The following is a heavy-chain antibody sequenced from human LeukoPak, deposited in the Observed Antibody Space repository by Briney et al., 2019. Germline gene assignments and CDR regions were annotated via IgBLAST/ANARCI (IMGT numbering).Heavy chain of an antibody. CDR1: GGSFSGFY. J-gene: IGHJ3*02. CDR3: ARRDDI. CDR2: IILGGST. Sequence: PSETLSLTCAVDGGSFSGFYWEWIRQPPGKGLEWVGEIILGGSTNYNPSLKSRVTISVDTSRKQFSLKLSLVTAAATAVYYCARRDDIWGQGTMVTVSS. V-gene: IGHV4-34*12.